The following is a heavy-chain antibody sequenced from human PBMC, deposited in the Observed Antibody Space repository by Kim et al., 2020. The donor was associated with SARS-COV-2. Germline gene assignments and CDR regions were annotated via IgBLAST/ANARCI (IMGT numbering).Heavy chain of an antibody. CDR1: GGSISSSSYY. J-gene: IGHJ6*02. D-gene: IGHD3-16*01. CDR2: IYYSGST. Sequence: SETLSLTCTVSGGSISSSSYYWGWIRQPPGKGLEWIGSIYYSGSTYYNPSLKSRVTISVDTSKNQFSLKLSSVTAADTAVYYCARLWGGTVGVWGQGTTVTVSS. CDR3: ARLWGGTVGV. V-gene: IGHV4-39*01.